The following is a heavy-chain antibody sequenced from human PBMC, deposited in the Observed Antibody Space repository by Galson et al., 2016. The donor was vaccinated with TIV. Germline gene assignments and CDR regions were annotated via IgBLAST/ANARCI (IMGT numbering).Heavy chain of an antibody. CDR3: ARVASSDYYGGVDAFDI. V-gene: IGHV4-61*08. CDR1: GGSISNGDYS. J-gene: IGHJ3*02. CDR2: IYYSGKT. D-gene: IGHD4-17*01. Sequence: SETLSLTCTVSGGSISNGDYSWSWIRQPPGKGPECIGYIYYSGKTKYNPSLKSRGTMSEDTSKNQFSLSLSSVTAADTAVYYCARVASSDYYGGVDAFDIWGQGTMVTVSS.